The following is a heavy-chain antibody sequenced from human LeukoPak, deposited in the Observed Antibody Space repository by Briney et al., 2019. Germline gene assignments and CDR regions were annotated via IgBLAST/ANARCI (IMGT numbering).Heavy chain of an antibody. V-gene: IGHV3-23*01. CDR3: AKGVSTSSGYSRFEY. Sequence: GGSPRLSCVASGFTFSISMSWVRQAPGKGLEWVSAISASGGSIYYADSVEGRFTISRDNSKNTLYLQMNSLRAEDTAVYYCAKGVSTSSGYSRFEYWGQGTLITVSS. D-gene: IGHD3-3*01. CDR1: GFTFSIS. J-gene: IGHJ4*02. CDR2: ISASGGSI.